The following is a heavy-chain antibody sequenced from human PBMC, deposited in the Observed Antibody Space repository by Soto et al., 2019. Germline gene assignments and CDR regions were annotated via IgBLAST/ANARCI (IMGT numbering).Heavy chain of an antibody. Sequence: QLQLQESGPGLVKPSETLSLTCTVSGGSISSSSYYWGWIRQPPGKGLEWIGSIYYSGSTYYNPSLKRRVTISVDTSKNQFSLKLSSVTAADTAVYYCARHAVDCSSTSCYALPDDYWGQGTLVTVSS. J-gene: IGHJ4*02. CDR2: IYYSGST. CDR1: GGSISSSSYY. D-gene: IGHD2-2*01. V-gene: IGHV4-39*01. CDR3: ARHAVDCSSTSCYALPDDY.